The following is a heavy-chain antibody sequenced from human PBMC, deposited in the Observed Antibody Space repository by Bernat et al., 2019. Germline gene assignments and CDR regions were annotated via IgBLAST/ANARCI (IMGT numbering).Heavy chain of an antibody. CDR1: GFTFSSYA. CDR2: ISYDGVNK. CDR3: ARDRRGTDSGGMDV. V-gene: IGHV3-30-3*01. J-gene: IGHJ6*02. D-gene: IGHD3-16*01. Sequence: VQLLESGGGLVQPGGSLRLSCAASGFTFSSYAIHWVRQAPGKGLEWVAAISYDGVNKYYADSVKGRFSISRDNSKNTLYLQMNSLRAEDTAVYYCARDRRGTDSGGMDVWGQGTTVTVSS.